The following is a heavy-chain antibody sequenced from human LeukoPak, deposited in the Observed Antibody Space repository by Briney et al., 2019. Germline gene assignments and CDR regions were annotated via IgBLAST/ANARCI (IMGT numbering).Heavy chain of an antibody. D-gene: IGHD3-22*01. CDR1: AFTFNAYA. V-gene: IGHV3-23*01. J-gene: IGHJ4*02. Sequence: GGSLRLSCAASAFTFNAYALSWVRQAPGKGLEWVSVISGNSGTTYYADSVKGRFTTTRDNSKKTLYLQMSSLGADDTAVYYCAKDRDSSGRYRFDYWGQGTLVTVSS. CDR2: ISGNSGTT. CDR3: AKDRDSSGRYRFDY.